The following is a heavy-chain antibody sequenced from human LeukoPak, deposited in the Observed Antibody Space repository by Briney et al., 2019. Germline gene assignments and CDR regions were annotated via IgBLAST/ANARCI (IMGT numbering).Heavy chain of an antibody. CDR2: INYSGKT. CDR1: GDPITSSNYY. J-gene: IGHJ5*02. Sequence: TSETLSLTCTVSGDPITSSNYYWGWLRQPPGKGLEWIGTINYSGKTYSRPSLKSRITMSVDTSKNQFSLKMNSVTAADTAMYYCARGDMARVNWFDPWGQGTLVTVSS. CDR3: ARGDMARVNWFDP. V-gene: IGHV4-39*07. D-gene: IGHD3-10*01.